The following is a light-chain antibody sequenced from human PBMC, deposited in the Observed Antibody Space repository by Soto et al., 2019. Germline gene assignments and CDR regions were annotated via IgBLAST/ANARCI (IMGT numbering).Light chain of an antibody. CDR1: QSLVDSDGNTY. V-gene: IGKV2-30*01. CDR2: KVS. CDR3: LQGTHWPLN. Sequence: EVVMTQFPLSLPVTLGQTASISCRSSQSLVDSDGNTYLNWFHQRPGQPPRRLIYKVSNRDSGVQDRLRGSVSVTDFTLTISRVEAEDVGIYYCLQGTHWPLNFGGGTKVEL. J-gene: IGKJ4*01.